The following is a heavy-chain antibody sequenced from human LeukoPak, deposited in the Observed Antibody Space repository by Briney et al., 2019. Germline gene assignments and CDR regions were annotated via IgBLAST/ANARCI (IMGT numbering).Heavy chain of an antibody. CDR1: GFTFSTYW. CDR3: ATSRAVGSDFWSGHPKESLDY. D-gene: IGHD3-3*01. Sequence: PGGSLRLSCAASGFTFSTYWMYWVRQTPGKGLVWVSRINSDGSSTDYADSVKGRFTISRDNAKNTLYLQMDSLRAEDTAVYYCATSRAVGSDFWSGHPKESLDYWGQGTLVTVSS. CDR2: INSDGSST. J-gene: IGHJ4*02. V-gene: IGHV3-74*01.